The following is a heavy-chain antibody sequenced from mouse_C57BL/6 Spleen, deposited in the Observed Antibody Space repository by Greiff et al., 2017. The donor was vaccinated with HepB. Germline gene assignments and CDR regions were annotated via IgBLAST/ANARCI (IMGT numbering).Heavy chain of an antibody. CDR2: ISYSGST. CDR1: GYSITSGYD. V-gene: IGHV3-1*01. D-gene: IGHD1-1*01. Sequence: EVQLQQSGPGMVKPSQSLSLTCTVTGYSITSGYDWHWIRHFPGNKLEWMGYISYSGSTNYNPSLKSRISITHDTSKNHFFLKLNSVTTEDTATYYCARGGTTVVAPGWYFDVWGTGTTVTVSS. CDR3: ARGGTTVVAPGWYFDV. J-gene: IGHJ1*03.